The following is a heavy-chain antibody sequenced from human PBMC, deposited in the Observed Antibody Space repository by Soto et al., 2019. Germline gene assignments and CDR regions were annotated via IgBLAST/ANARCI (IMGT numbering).Heavy chain of an antibody. CDR1: GFTFSNAW. CDR2: IKSKTDGGTT. Sequence: EVQLVESGGGLVKPGGSLRLSCAASGFTFSNAWMNWVRQAPGKGLEWVGRIKSKTDGGTTDYAAPVQGRFTISRDDSKNTLYLQMNSLRTVDTAVYYCTTHGGILRWGSDDYWGQGTLGNVSS. J-gene: IGHJ4*02. D-gene: IGHD2-21*01. V-gene: IGHV3-15*07. CDR3: TTHGGILRWGSDDY.